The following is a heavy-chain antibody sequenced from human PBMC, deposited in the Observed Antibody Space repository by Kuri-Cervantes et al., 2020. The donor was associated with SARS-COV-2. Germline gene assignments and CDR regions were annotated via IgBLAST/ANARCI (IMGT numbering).Heavy chain of an antibody. D-gene: IGHD2-2*02. CDR3: ARGGWGYCSSTSCYSWFDP. V-gene: IGHV3-30*02. J-gene: IGHJ5*02. Sequence: LSLTCVASGFMFTSYGMHWVRQAPGKGLEWVAFIRYDGSNKYYADSVKGRFTISRENSKNTLYLQMNSLRAEDTAVYYCARGGWGYCSSTSCYSWFDPWGQGTLVTVSS. CDR1: GFMFTSYG. CDR2: IRYDGSNK.